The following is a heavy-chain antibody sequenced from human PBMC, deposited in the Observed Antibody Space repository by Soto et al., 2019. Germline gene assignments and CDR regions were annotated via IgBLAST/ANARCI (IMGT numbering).Heavy chain of an antibody. CDR1: GYTFTSYG. Sequence: ASVKVSCKASGYTFTSYGISWVRQAPGQGLEWMGWISAYNGNTNYAQKLQGRVTMTTDTSTSTAYMELRSLRSDDTAVYYCARADIPPLGYCSGGSCYQIDYWGQGTLVTVSS. CDR3: ARADIPPLGYCSGGSCYQIDY. CDR2: ISAYNGNT. V-gene: IGHV1-18*04. J-gene: IGHJ4*02. D-gene: IGHD2-15*01.